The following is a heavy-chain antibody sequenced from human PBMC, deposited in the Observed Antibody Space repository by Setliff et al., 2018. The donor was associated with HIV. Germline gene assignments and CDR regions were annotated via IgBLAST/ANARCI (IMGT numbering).Heavy chain of an antibody. CDR3: ARATRTIFGVVYFDY. J-gene: IGHJ4*02. CDR1: GDSISTYC. D-gene: IGHD3-3*01. Sequence: SETLSLTCTVSGDSISTYCWIWIRQPPGKGLEWIGNIYTSGSTNYNPSLKSRVTISVDTSKNQFSLKLSSVTAADTAVYYCARATRTIFGVVYFDYWGQGTLVTVSS. V-gene: IGHV4-4*09. CDR2: IYTSGST.